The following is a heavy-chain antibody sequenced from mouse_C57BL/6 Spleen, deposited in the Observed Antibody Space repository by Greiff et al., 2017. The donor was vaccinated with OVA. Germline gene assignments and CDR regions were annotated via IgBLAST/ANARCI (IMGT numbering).Heavy chain of an antibody. CDR3: AREDPRAWFAY. CDR1: GYTFTSYW. J-gene: IGHJ3*01. CDR2: IDPSDSET. V-gene: IGHV1-52*01. Sequence: QVQLQQSGAELVRPGSSVKLSCKASGYTFTSYWMHWVKQRPIQGLEWIGNIDPSDSETHYNQKFKDKATLTVDKSSSTAYMQLSSLTSEDSAVYYCAREDPRAWFAYWGQGTLVTVSA.